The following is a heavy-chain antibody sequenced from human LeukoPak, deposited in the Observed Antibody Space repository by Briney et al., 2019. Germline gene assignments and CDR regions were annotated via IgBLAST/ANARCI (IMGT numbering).Heavy chain of an antibody. D-gene: IGHD2-2*01. V-gene: IGHV4-34*01. CDR1: GGSFSGYY. CDR3: GRGDCSSTICYSPMDV. Sequence: SETLSLTCAVYGGSFSGYYWSWIRQPPGKGLEWIGEINHSGSTNYNPSLKSRVTISVHTSKNQFSLKLSSVTAADTAVYYCGRGDCSSTICYSPMDVWGKGTTVTVSS. J-gene: IGHJ6*03. CDR2: INHSGST.